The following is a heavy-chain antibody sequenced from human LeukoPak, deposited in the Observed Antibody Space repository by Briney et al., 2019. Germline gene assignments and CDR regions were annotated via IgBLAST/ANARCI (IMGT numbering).Heavy chain of an antibody. CDR2: ISWNSGSI. J-gene: IGHJ4*02. CDR3: AKDSPYSSGWYLDY. D-gene: IGHD6-19*01. CDR1: GFTFDDYA. Sequence: GGSLRLSCAASGFTFDDYAMHWVRQAPGKGLEWVSGISWNSGSIGYADSVKGRFTISRDNAKNSLYLQMNSLRAGDMALYYCAKDSPYSSGWYLDYWGQGTLVTVSS. V-gene: IGHV3-9*03.